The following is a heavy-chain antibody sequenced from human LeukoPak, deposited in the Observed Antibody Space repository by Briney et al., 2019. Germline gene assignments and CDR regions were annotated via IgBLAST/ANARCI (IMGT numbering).Heavy chain of an antibody. CDR2: MRSKANNYAT. CDR3: ASQAGYSSSWET. V-gene: IGHV3-73*01. CDR1: GLIFSGSA. Sequence: GGSLRLSCAASGLIFSGSAMHWVRQAPGKGLEWVGRMRSKANNYATGYATSVIGRFTISRDDSKNTRYLEMNSLKIEDTAVYFCASQAGYSSSWETWGQGTLVTVSS. J-gene: IGHJ5*02. D-gene: IGHD6-13*01.